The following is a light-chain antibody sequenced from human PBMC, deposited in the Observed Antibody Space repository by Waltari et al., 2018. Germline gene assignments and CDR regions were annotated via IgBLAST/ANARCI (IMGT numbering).Light chain of an antibody. CDR3: QQYDSYPYT. V-gene: IGKV1-5*03. Sequence: DIQMTQSPSTLSASIGDRVTITCRASETIHTWLAWYQQKPGKAPKLLIYKSSILESGDTTRVSGSGSGTEFTPAISSLHPDDVATYYCQQYDSYPYTIGQGTKLEI. CDR1: ETIHTW. J-gene: IGKJ2*01. CDR2: KSS.